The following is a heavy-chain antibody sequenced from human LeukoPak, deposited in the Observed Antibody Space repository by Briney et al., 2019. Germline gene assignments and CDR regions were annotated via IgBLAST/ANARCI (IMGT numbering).Heavy chain of an antibody. V-gene: IGHV3-74*01. D-gene: IGHD4-17*01. CDR3: ARGGRETVTSIDY. Sequence: GGSLRLSCAASGFTFSSNWMHWVRQAPGKGLVWVSRINTDGSSTSYADSVKGRFTISRDNAKNTLYLQMNSLRAEDTAVYYCARGGRETVTSIDYWGQGTLVTVSS. J-gene: IGHJ4*02. CDR1: GFTFSSNW. CDR2: INTDGSST.